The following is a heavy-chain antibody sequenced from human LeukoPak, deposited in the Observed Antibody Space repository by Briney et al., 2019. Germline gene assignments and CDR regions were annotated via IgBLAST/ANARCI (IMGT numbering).Heavy chain of an antibody. V-gene: IGHV3-30*02. CDR2: IRYDGSNK. J-gene: IGHJ4*02. CDR3: AKDSMPIATSSGFDY. CDR1: GFTFSSYG. Sequence: QTGGSLRLSCAASGFTFSSYGMHWVRQAPGKGLEWVAFIRYDGSNKYYADSVKGRFTISRDNSKNTLYLQMNSLRAEDTAVYYCAKDSMPIATSSGFDYWGQGTLVTVSS. D-gene: IGHD6-13*01.